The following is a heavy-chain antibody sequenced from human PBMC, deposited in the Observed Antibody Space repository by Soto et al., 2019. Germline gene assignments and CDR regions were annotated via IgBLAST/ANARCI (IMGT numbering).Heavy chain of an antibody. CDR3: ATTYCGGDCYSAMYFQH. J-gene: IGHJ1*01. D-gene: IGHD2-21*02. V-gene: IGHV3-11*01. Sequence: QVQLVESGGGLVKPGGSLRLSCAASGFTFSDYYMSWIRQAPGKGLEWVSNISSSGSTIYYADSVKGQFTISRDNAKNSLYLQMNSLRAEDTAVYYCATTYCGGDCYSAMYFQHWGQGTLVTVSS. CDR2: ISSSGSTI. CDR1: GFTFSDYY.